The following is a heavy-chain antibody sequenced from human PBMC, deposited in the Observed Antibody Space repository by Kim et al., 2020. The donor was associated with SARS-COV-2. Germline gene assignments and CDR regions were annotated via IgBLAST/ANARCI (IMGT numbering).Heavy chain of an antibody. CDR3: ARGVGSRFDP. J-gene: IGHJ5*02. D-gene: IGHD2-15*01. V-gene: IGHV3-48*04. Sequence: TQHYADSVKGRFTVSRDNTKSSLFLQMEHLRGDDTAVYYCARGVGSRFDPWGQGTLVTVSS. CDR2: TQ.